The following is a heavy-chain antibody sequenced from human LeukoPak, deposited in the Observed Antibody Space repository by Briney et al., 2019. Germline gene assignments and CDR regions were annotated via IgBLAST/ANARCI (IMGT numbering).Heavy chain of an antibody. CDR2: IYYSGST. D-gene: IGHD3-16*02. J-gene: IGHJ4*02. CDR1: AGSISSSSYY. Sequence: SETLSLTCTVAAGSISSSSYYWGWIRQPPGKGLEWIGSIYYSGSTYYNPSLKSRVTISVDTSKNQFSLKLSSVTAADTAVYYCARHVHDYIWGSYRHGRYDYWGQGTLVTVSS. V-gene: IGHV4-39*01. CDR3: ARHVHDYIWGSYRHGRYDY.